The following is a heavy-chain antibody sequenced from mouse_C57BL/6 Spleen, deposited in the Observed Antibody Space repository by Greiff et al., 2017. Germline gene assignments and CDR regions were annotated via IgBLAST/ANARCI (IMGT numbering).Heavy chain of an antibody. CDR3: ASAGPVFYYAMDY. CDR1: GFSLTSYG. V-gene: IGHV2-3*01. J-gene: IGHJ4*01. D-gene: IGHD6-1*01. CDR2: IWGDGST. Sequence: VKLEESGPGLVAPSQSLSITCTVSGFSLTSYGVSWVRQPPGKGLEWLGVIWGDGSTNYHSALISSLSISKDNSKSQGFLKLNSLQTDYTATDYCASAGPVFYYAMDYWGQGTSVTVSS.